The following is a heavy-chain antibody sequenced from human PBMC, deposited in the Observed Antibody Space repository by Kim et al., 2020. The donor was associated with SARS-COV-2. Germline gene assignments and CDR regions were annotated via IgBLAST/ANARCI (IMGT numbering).Heavy chain of an antibody. D-gene: IGHD3-10*01. CDR3: ARVWARNYYGSGYFDY. J-gene: IGHJ4*01. Sequence: SETLSLTCAVYGGSFSGYYWSWIRQPPGKGLEWIGEINHSGSTNYNPSLKSRVTISVDTSKNQFSLKLSSVTAADTAVYYCARVWARNYYGSGYFDYWG. CDR2: INHSGST. V-gene: IGHV4-34*01. CDR1: GGSFSGYY.